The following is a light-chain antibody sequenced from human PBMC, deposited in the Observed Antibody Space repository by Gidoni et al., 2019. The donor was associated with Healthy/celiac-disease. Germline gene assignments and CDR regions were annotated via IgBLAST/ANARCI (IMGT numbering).Light chain of an antibody. CDR2: STN. Sequence: QTVVTQEPSFSVSPGGTVTLTCGLSSGSVSTSYYPSWYHQTPGQAPRTLIYSTNTRSSGVPDRFSGSILGNKAALTTTGAQADDESDYYCVLYMGSGISFGTGTKVTVL. V-gene: IGLV8-61*01. CDR1: SGSVSTSYY. J-gene: IGLJ1*01. CDR3: VLYMGSGIS.